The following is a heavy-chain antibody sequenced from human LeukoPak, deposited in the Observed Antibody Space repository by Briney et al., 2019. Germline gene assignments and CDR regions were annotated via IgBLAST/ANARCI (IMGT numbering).Heavy chain of an antibody. CDR3: ARAQYHGFSTGYSGGYYYMDV. D-gene: IGHD3-3*01. CDR2: ISNSGGT. Sequence: SDTLSLTCTVSGGSISSYYWSWIRQPPGKGLEWIGYISNSGGTNYNPSLKRRVTVSVDMSKNQLSLDLSSVTAADTAVYYCARAQYHGFSTGYSGGYYYMDVWGKGTTVSVSS. V-gene: IGHV4-59*07. CDR1: GGSISSYY. J-gene: IGHJ6*03.